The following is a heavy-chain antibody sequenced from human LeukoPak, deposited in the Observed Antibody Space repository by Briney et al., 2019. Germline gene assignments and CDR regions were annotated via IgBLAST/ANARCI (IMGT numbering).Heavy chain of an antibody. V-gene: IGHV3-23*01. D-gene: IGHD3-10*01. CDR3: AKRNTMVRGGPCFDY. Sequence: PGGSLRLSCAASGFDFSTYAMSWVRQAPGKGLEWVSGISGSGDTTYYADSVKGRFTVSRDNSKDTLYLQMNDLRPDDTAIYYCAKRNTMVRGGPCFDYWGQGLLVTVSS. J-gene: IGHJ4*02. CDR1: GFDFSTYA. CDR2: ISGSGDTT.